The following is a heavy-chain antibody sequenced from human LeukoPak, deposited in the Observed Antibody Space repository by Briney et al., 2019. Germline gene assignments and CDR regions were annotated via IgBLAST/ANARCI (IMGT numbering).Heavy chain of an antibody. CDR3: ARSDDSSGYPKNPFDY. CDR2: IYHSGST. D-gene: IGHD3-22*01. V-gene: IGHV4-38-2*02. J-gene: IGHJ4*02. Sequence: SETLSLTCTVSGYSISSGYYWGGIQPPPGKGLEWIGSIYHSGSTYYNPSLKSRVTISVDTSKNQFSLKLSSVTAADTAAYYCARSDDSSGYPKNPFDYWGQGTLVTVSS. CDR1: GYSISSGYY.